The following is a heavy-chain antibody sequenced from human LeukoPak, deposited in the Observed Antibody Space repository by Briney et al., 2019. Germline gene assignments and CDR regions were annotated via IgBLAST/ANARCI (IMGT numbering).Heavy chain of an antibody. CDR1: GESFSGYY. D-gene: IGHD4-17*01. J-gene: IGHJ3*02. Sequence: SETLSLTCAVYGESFSGYYWSWIRQPPGKGPEWIGEINHSGSTNYNPSLKSRVTISVDTSKNQFSLKLSSVTAADTAVYYCATPYGATPGAFDIWGQGTMVTVSS. V-gene: IGHV4-34*01. CDR2: INHSGST. CDR3: ATPYGATPGAFDI.